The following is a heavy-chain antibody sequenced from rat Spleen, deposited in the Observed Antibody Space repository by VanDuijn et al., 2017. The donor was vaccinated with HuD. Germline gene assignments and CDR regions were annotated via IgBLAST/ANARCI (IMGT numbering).Heavy chain of an antibody. D-gene: IGHD5-1*01. V-gene: IGHV5-43*01. J-gene: IGHJ2*01. CDR2: INTDSSST. CDR3: ARERTWERYFDY. CDR1: GFTFSDYG. Sequence: EVQLVESGGGLVQPGRSLKLSCAASGFTFSDYGMAWVRQAPENGIEWLAYINTDSSSTHYAETVKGRFTISRDNAKNTVDMQLSSLRSEDTAMYFCARERTWERYFDYWGQGVVVTVSS.